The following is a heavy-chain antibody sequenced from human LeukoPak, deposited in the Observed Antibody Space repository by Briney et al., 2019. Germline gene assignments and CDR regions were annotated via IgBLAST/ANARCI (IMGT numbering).Heavy chain of an antibody. V-gene: IGHV3-30*02. CDR1: GFTFSSYG. CDR2: IRYDGGNT. Sequence: PGGSLRLSCAASGFTFSSYGMHWVRQAPGKGLEWVSFIRYDGGNTYYADSVKGRFIISRDNSKNTLFLRMNSLRAEDTAVYYCVRDGDYFNFDPWGQGTLVTVSS. D-gene: IGHD2/OR15-2a*01. CDR3: VRDGDYFNFDP. J-gene: IGHJ5*02.